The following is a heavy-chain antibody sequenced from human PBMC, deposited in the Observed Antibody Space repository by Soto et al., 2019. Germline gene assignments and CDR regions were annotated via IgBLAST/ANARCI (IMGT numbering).Heavy chain of an antibody. J-gene: IGHJ4*02. CDR1: GFTFTRYS. Sequence: VLLVESGGGVVQPGRSLRLSCAASGFTFTRYSMNWVRQAPGKGLEWVSSISSTTNYIYYADSMKGRFTVSRDNAKNSVYLEMNSLSAEDTAVYYCARESEDLTSNFDYWGQGTLVTVSS. CDR2: ISSTTNYI. V-gene: IGHV3-21*01. CDR3: ARESEDLTSNFDY.